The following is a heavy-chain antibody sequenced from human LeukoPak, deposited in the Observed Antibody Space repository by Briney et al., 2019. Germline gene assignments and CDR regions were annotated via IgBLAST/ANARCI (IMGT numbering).Heavy chain of an antibody. Sequence: ASVKVSCKASGYSFSIYGITWARQAPGQGLEYLGWISASDGTTNYAQKVQDRVTMTTDTSTSTAYLELRSLRAEDTAVYYCARCGAAVTTHFSHWGQGTLVTVSS. CDR2: ISASDGTT. CDR1: GYSFSIYG. D-gene: IGHD4-17*01. CDR3: ARCGAAVTTHFSH. V-gene: IGHV1-18*01. J-gene: IGHJ4*02.